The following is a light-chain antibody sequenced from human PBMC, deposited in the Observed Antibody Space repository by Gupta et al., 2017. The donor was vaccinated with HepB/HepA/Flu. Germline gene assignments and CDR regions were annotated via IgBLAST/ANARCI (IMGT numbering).Light chain of an antibody. CDR3: AAWDDSLSGWV. CDR1: SSNIGSNY. Sequence: QSVLTQLLSESGTPRQRVTISCSGSSSNIGSNYVYWYQQLPGTAPKLLIYKNNQRPSGVPDRFSGSKSGTSASLAISGLRSEDEADYYCAAWDDSLSGWVFGGGTKLTVL. V-gene: IGLV1-47*01. J-gene: IGLJ3*02. CDR2: KNN.